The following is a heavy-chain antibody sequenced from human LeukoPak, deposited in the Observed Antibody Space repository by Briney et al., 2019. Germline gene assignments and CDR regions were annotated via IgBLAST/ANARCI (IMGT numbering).Heavy chain of an antibody. CDR1: GGSISSYY. CDR3: ARAHDSSGYFDY. CDR2: IYTSGST. Sequence: SETLSLTCTVSGGSISSYYWSWIRQPAGKGLEWIGRIYTSGSTNYNPSLKSRVTISVDKSKNQFSLKLSSVTAADTAVYYCARAHDSSGYFDYWGKGTLVTVSS. V-gene: IGHV4-4*07. D-gene: IGHD3-22*01. J-gene: IGHJ4*02.